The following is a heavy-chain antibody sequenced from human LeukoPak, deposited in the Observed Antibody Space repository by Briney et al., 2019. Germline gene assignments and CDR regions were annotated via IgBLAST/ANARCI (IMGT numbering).Heavy chain of an antibody. J-gene: IGHJ4*02. Sequence: GASVKASCKASGYSFTNYAMNWVRQAPGQGLEWMGWINTDTGNPTYAQGFTGRFVFSLDTSVSTAYLQISSLKAEDTALYYCARNQYCSSTNCYGGRGALDFWGQGTLLTVSS. CDR1: GYSFTNYA. CDR2: INTDTGNP. CDR3: ARNQYCSSTNCYGGRGALDF. V-gene: IGHV7-4-1*02. D-gene: IGHD2-2*01.